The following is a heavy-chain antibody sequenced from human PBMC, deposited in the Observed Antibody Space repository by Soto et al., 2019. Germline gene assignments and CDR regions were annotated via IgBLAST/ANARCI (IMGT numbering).Heavy chain of an antibody. J-gene: IGHJ6*02. CDR3: VRQAKLTTVTANVGYYYGLDV. D-gene: IGHD4-4*01. V-gene: IGHV3-23*01. CDR1: GFRFSTYD. CDR2: MSGSGSGT. Sequence: DVQLLESVGGLVQPGGSLRLSCAASGFRFSTYDMSWVRQAPGKRLEWVSVMSGSGSGTYYADSVKGRFTISRDNCKKTLYLQTNSLRAEDTAVYYCVRQAKLTTVTANVGYYYGLDVWGQGTTVTVSS.